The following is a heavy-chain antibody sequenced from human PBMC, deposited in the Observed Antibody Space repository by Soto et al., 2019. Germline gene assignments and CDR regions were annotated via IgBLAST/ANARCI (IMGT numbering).Heavy chain of an antibody. V-gene: IGHV3-23*04. D-gene: IGHD6-13*01. CDR3: AKYEQPGIFDY. CDR1: GGTFSSYA. J-gene: IGHJ4*02. CDR2: ISGSGGST. Sequence: VQLVQSGAEVKKPGSSVKVSCKASGGTFSSYAMSWVRQAPGKGLEWVSAISGSGGSTYYADSVKGRFTISRDNSKNTLYLQMNSLRAEDTAVYYCAKYEQPGIFDYWGQGTLVTVSS.